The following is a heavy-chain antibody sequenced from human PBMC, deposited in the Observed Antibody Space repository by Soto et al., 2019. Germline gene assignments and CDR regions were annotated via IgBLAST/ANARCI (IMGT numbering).Heavy chain of an antibody. CDR2: IYYSGST. Sequence: PSETLSLTCTVSGGSISSYYWSWIRQPPGKGLEWIGYIYYSGSTNYNPSLKSRATISVDTSKNQFSLKLSSVTAADTAVYYCARADFHSFDYWGQGTLVTVSS. J-gene: IGHJ4*02. CDR3: ARADFHSFDY. V-gene: IGHV4-59*01. D-gene: IGHD3-3*01. CDR1: GGSISSYY.